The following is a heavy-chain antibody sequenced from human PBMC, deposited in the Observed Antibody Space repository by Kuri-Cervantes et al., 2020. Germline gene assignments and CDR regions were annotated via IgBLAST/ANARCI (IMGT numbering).Heavy chain of an antibody. D-gene: IGHD6-19*01. Sequence: ASVKVSCKASGYTFTSYAMHWVRQAPGQRLEWMGWINAGNGNTKYSQKFQGRVTITRDTSASTAYMELSRLRSDDTAVYYCAREGSLAVAGTFYQGWFDPWGQGTLVTVSS. V-gene: IGHV1-3*01. J-gene: IGHJ5*02. CDR2: INAGNGNT. CDR1: GYTFTSYA. CDR3: AREGSLAVAGTFYQGWFDP.